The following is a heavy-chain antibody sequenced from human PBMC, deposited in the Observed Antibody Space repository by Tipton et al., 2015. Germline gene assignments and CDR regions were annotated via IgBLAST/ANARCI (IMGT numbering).Heavy chain of an antibody. CDR1: GYTFTNYW. J-gene: IGHJ4*02. CDR2: IWPGDSDA. Sequence: QSGAEVKKPGESLRISCQGSGYTFTNYWIAWVRQMPGKGLEWMGIIWPGDSDARYSPSFQGQVPISADKSINTAYLQLSSLKASDTAMYYCARRSYANREDYESWGQGTLVTVSS. D-gene: IGHD3-22*01. CDR3: ARRSYANREDYES. V-gene: IGHV5-51*03.